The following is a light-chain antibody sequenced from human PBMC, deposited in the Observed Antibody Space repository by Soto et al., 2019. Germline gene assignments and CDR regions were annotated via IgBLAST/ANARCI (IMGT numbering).Light chain of an antibody. Sequence: DIEMTQSPSSLSASVGDRATITCRASQSICSYLNWYQQKPGQAPKLLIYAASSLESGVPSRFSGSGSGTDFTLTISSLQPEDFATYYCQQSYSTPYTFGQGTKLEIK. J-gene: IGKJ2*01. CDR2: AAS. CDR3: QQSYSTPYT. CDR1: QSICSY. V-gene: IGKV1-39*01.